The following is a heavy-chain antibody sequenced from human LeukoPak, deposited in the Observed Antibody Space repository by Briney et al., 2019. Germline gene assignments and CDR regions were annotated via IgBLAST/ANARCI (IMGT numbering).Heavy chain of an antibody. V-gene: IGHV3-23*01. CDR1: GFNLSSYA. D-gene: IGHD3-10*01. Sequence: PGGSLRLFCAASGFNLSSYAMSLVRQDPGKGLEGVSTIIGCGGSIYNADSVKGRCTISRDNSKNTLYLQMNSLRAEDTAVYYCAKDPYGSGFFYYAMDVWGQGTTVTVSS. CDR3: AKDPYGSGFFYYAMDV. CDR2: IIGCGGSI. J-gene: IGHJ6*02.